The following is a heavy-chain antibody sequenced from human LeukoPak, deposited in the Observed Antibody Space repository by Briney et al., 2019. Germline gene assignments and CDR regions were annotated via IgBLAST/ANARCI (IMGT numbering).Heavy chain of an antibody. J-gene: IGHJ4*02. CDR3: ARVQGSPY. Sequence: KTGGSLRLSCAASGFTFSDYTLNWVRQPPGKGLEWVSSITGDSTYIYYADSVKGRFTVSRDNAKNSLYLHINSLRAEDTAVYYCARVQGSPYWGQGTLVTVSS. V-gene: IGHV3-21*01. CDR2: ITGDSTYI. CDR1: GFTFSDYT.